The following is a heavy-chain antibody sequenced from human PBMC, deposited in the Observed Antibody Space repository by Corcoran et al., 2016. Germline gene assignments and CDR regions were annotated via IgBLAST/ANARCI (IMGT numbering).Heavy chain of an antibody. Sequence: QVQLQESGPGLVKPSETLSLTCTVSGGSISSYYWSWIRQPPGKGLEWIGYIYYSGSTNYNPSLKSRVTISVDTSKNQFSQKLSSVTAADTAVYDCARWIVVGGGFDYWGQGTLVTVSS. CDR1: GGSISSYY. V-gene: IGHV4-59*01. D-gene: IGHD2-21*01. CDR2: IYYSGST. CDR3: ARWIVVGGGFDY. J-gene: IGHJ4*02.